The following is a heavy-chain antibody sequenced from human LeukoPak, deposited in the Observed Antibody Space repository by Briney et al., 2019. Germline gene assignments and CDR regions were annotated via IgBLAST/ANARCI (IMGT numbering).Heavy chain of an antibody. CDR3: AREKAAAGKGYYGMHV. J-gene: IGHJ6*04. Sequence: SETLSLTCAVSGYSISSGYYWGWIRQPPGKGLEWIGSIYHSGSTYYNPSLKSRVTISVDTSENQFSLKLSSVTAADTAVYYCAREKAAAGKGYYGMHVWGKGTTVTVSS. CDR2: IYHSGST. V-gene: IGHV4-38-2*02. CDR1: GYSISSGYY. D-gene: IGHD6-13*01.